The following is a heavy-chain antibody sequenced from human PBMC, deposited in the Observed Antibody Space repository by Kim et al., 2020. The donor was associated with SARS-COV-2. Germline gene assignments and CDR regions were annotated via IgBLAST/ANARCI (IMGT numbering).Heavy chain of an antibody. V-gene: IGHV3-23*01. Sequence: DSGKGRFTISRDNSQNTLYLQMNSLRTEDTAIYYCARGVRGAVSYNWFDPWGQGTLVTVSS. J-gene: IGHJ5*02. D-gene: IGHD3-10*01. CDR3: ARGVRGAVSYNWFDP.